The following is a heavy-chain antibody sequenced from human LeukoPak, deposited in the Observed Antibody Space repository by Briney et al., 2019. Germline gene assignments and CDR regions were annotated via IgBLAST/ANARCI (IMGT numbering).Heavy chain of an antibody. J-gene: IGHJ4*02. CDR3: ARGGYSSSWYGSWSDY. Sequence: PGGSLRLSCAASGFTVGSNYMSWVRQAPGKGLEWVSVIYSGGSTYYADSVKGRFTISRDNSKNTLYLQMNSLRAEDTAVYYCARGGYSSSWYGSWSDYWGQGTLVTVSS. D-gene: IGHD6-13*01. CDR2: IYSGGST. V-gene: IGHV3-53*01. CDR1: GFTVGSNY.